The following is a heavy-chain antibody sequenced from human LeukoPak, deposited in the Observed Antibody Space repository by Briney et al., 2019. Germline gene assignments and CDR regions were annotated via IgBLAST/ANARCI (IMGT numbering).Heavy chain of an antibody. Sequence: PGGSLRLSCAASGFTFSNHYMSWVRQAPGKGLEWVSAISGSGGSTYYADSVKGRFTVSRDNSKNTLYLQMTSLKTEDTAVYYCTRERYYYDSSGVSDYWGQGTLVTVSS. CDR3: TRERYYYDSSGVSDY. CDR2: ISGSGGST. D-gene: IGHD3-22*01. J-gene: IGHJ4*02. CDR1: GFTFSNHY. V-gene: IGHV3-23*01.